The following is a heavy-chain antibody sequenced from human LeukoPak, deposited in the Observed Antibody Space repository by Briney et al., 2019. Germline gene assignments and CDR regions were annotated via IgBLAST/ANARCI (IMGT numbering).Heavy chain of an antibody. J-gene: IGHJ4*02. CDR1: GFTFSSYA. Sequence: GGSLRLSCAASGFTFSSYAMSWVRQAPGKGLEWVSAISGSGGSTYYADSVKGRFTISRDNAKNSLYLQMNSLRAEDTAVYYCASSLRLGELSPYLFDYWGQGTLVTVSS. CDR3: ASSLRLGELSPYLFDY. CDR2: ISGSGGST. D-gene: IGHD3-16*02. V-gene: IGHV3-23*01.